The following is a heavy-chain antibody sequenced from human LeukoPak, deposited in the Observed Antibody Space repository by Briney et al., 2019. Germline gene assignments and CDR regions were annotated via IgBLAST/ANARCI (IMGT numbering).Heavy chain of an antibody. V-gene: IGHV4-38-2*02. CDR1: GYSISSGYY. CDR3: ARDWILAVAGEGVINWFDP. J-gene: IGHJ5*02. D-gene: IGHD6-19*01. CDR2: IYHSGST. Sequence: SETLSLTCTVSGYSISSGYYWGWIRQSPGKGLEWIGSIYHSGSTYYNPSLKSRVTISVDTSKNQFSLKLSSVTAADTAVYYCARDWILAVAGEGVINWFDPWGQGTLVTVSS.